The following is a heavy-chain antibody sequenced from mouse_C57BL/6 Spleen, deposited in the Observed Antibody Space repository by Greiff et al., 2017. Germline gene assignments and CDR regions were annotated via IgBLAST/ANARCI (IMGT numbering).Heavy chain of an antibody. J-gene: IGHJ3*01. CDR1: GYTFTSYW. CDR2: IHPNSGST. D-gene: IGHD2-2*01. V-gene: IGHV1-64*01. CDR3: ASYGYDVSWFAY. Sequence: QVQLQQPGADLVKPGASVTLSCKASGYTFTSYWMHWVKQRPGQGLEWIGMIHPNSGSTTNNEKFKSKATLTVDKSSSTAYMQLSSLTSEDSAVYYCASYGYDVSWFAYWGQGTLVTVSA.